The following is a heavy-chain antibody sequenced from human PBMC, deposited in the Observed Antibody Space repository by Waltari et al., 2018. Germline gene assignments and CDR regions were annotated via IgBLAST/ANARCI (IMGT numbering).Heavy chain of an antibody. D-gene: IGHD4-4*01. V-gene: IGHV3-7*01. J-gene: IGHJ6*02. CDR3: SNSLNV. CDR1: GFTLSNYW. CDR2: INPDETEK. Sequence: EVQIVESGGDLVQPGGSLRLSCVISGFTLSNYWMDWVRQAPGKGLGWVAKINPDETEKYYVGSVKGRFTISRDNSKNSVYLQMNSLRAEDTAVYYCSNSLNVWGQGTTVTVSS.